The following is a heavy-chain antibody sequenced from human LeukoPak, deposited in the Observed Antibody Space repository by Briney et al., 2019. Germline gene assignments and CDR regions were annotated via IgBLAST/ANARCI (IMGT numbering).Heavy chain of an antibody. Sequence: GGSLRLSCAASGFTFSSYGMHWVRQAPGKGLEWVAFIRYDGSNKYYADSVKGRFTISRDNSKNTLYLQMNSLRAEDTAVYYCASSPPGAVRGVITRDYWGQGTLVTVSS. CDR2: IRYDGSNK. CDR3: ASSPPGAVRGVITRDY. J-gene: IGHJ4*02. D-gene: IGHD3-10*01. CDR1: GFTFSSYG. V-gene: IGHV3-30*02.